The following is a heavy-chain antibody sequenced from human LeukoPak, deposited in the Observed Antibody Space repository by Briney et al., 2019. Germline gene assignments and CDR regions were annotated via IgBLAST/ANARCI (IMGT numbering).Heavy chain of an antibody. J-gene: IGHJ4*02. D-gene: IGHD3-10*01. Sequence: PGGSLRLSCAASGFTFSSYGMSRVRQAPGKGLEWVSAITATSSSTHDADSVQGRFTISRDNSKSTLYLQMNSLRPEDTAIYYCAKLFESGTYNNFFHYWGQGTLVTVFS. CDR2: ITATSSST. V-gene: IGHV3-23*01. CDR3: AKLFESGTYNNFFHY. CDR1: GFTFSSYG.